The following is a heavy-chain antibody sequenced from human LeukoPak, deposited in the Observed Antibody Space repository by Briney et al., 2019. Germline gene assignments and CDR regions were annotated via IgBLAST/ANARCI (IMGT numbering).Heavy chain of an antibody. V-gene: IGHV4-39*07. CDR1: GGSITSRDFY. Sequence: PSETLSLTCSVPGGSITSRDFYWGWIRQSPGKGLEWIGSIYYRGTTYYTPSLKSRVTMSVDTSKNQFSLSLTSVTAADTAVYYCARDRGVYMGGDNDFDVWGQGTMVTVSS. D-gene: IGHD2-8*02. J-gene: IGHJ3*01. CDR2: IYYRGTT. CDR3: ARDRGVYMGGDNDFDV.